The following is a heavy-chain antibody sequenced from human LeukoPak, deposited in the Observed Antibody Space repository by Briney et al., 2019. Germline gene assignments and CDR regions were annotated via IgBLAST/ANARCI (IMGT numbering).Heavy chain of an antibody. CDR2: IYYTGGT. Sequence: SETLSLTCSVSGGSITSSSYYWGWIRQPPEKGLEWIGSIYYTGGTYYSPSLKSRVTTSVDTSKNQFSLKLSSVTAADTAVYYCARRGYYDSSGFYFDYWGQGTLVTVSS. J-gene: IGHJ4*02. D-gene: IGHD3-22*01. CDR1: GGSITSSSYY. CDR3: ARRGYYDSSGFYFDY. V-gene: IGHV4-39*01.